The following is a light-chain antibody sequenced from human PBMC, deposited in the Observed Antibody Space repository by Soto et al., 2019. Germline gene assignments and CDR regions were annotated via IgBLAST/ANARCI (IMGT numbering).Light chain of an antibody. CDR2: GAS. CDR3: QHYNNWPLFT. CDR1: QSVSIN. V-gene: IGKV3-15*01. Sequence: EIVMTQSPATLSVSPGERATLSCRASQSVSINLAWYQQKRGQAPRLLIYGASTRATGVPARFSGSGFGTEFTLTISSLQSEDYAVYYCQHYNNWPLFTFGQGTYLDMK. J-gene: IGKJ2*01.